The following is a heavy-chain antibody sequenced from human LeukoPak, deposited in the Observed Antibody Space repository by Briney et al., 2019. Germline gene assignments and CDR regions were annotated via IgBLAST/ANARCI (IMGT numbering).Heavy chain of an antibody. CDR3: ARLGNYYDSSGYQVGAFDI. Sequence: TGGSLRLSCAASGFTFSSYEMNWVRQAPGKGLEWVSYISSSGSTIYYADSVKGRFTISRDNAKNSLYLQMNSLRAEDTDVYYCARLGNYYDSSGYQVGAFDIWGQGTMVTVSS. CDR1: GFTFSSYE. D-gene: IGHD3-22*01. V-gene: IGHV3-48*03. J-gene: IGHJ3*02. CDR2: ISSSGSTI.